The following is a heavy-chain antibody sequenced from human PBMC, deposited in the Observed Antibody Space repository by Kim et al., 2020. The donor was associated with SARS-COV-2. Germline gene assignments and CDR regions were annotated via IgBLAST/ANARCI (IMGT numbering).Heavy chain of an antibody. Sequence: TANHAQEFTGRVTITADESTSTAYMELSSLRSEDTAVYYCARAIAVVLDYWGQGTLVTVSS. CDR2: TA. CDR3: ARAIAVVLDY. J-gene: IGHJ4*02. V-gene: IGHV1-69*01. D-gene: IGHD6-19*01.